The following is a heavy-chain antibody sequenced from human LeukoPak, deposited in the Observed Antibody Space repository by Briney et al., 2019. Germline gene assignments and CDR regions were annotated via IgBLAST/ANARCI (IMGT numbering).Heavy chain of an antibody. V-gene: IGHV1-18*01. CDR2: ISAYNGNT. J-gene: IGHJ4*02. D-gene: IGHD5-12*01. Sequence: VASVKVSCKASGYTFTSYGINWVRQAPGQGLEWMGWISAYNGNTNYAQKLQGRVTMTTDTSTSTAYMELRSLRSDDTAVYYCARDDALVATGSFDYWGRGTLVTVSS. CDR3: ARDDALVATGSFDY. CDR1: GYTFTSYG.